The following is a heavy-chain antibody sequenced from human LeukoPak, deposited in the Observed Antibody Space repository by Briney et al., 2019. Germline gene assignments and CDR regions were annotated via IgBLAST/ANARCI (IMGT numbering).Heavy chain of an antibody. J-gene: IGHJ4*02. CDR3: AHRGAAAYSYGPPFDY. CDR2: IYWDDDK. Sequence: SGPTLVNPTQTLTLTCTFSGFSLSTSGVGVGWIRQPPGKALEWLALIYWDDDKRYSPSLKSRLTITKDTSKNQVVLTMTNMDPADTATYYCAHRGAAAYSYGPPFDYWGQGTLVTVSS. CDR1: GFSLSTSGVG. D-gene: IGHD5-18*01. V-gene: IGHV2-5*02.